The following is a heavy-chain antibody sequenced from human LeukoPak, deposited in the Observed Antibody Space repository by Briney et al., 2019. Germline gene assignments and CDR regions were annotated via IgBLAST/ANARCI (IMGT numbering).Heavy chain of an antibody. Sequence: GGSLRLSCEASGFTFSSYAMSWVRQAPGKGLEWVSASSGSGGRTYYADSVKGRFTISRDNSKNTLNLQMNSLRAEDTAVYYCARLGYQLLRDNWFDPWGQGTLVTVSS. CDR1: GFTFSSYA. CDR3: ARLGYQLLRDNWFDP. CDR2: SSGSGGRT. J-gene: IGHJ5*02. V-gene: IGHV3-23*01. D-gene: IGHD2-2*01.